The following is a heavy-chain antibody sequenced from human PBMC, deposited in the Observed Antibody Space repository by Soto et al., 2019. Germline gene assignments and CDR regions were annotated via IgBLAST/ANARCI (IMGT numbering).Heavy chain of an antibody. CDR2: ISGHNGDT. D-gene: IGHD2-2*01. V-gene: IGHV1-18*01. Sequence: GASVKVSCKASGYTFSNYGITWVRQAPGQGLEWMGWISGHNGDTKYAQKFQGRVTMTTDTSTSTAYMDLRSLRSDDTAVYYCARDEVPAANWCDLWGQGTLVTVSS. CDR1: GYTFSNYG. CDR3: ARDEVPAANWCDL. J-gene: IGHJ5*02.